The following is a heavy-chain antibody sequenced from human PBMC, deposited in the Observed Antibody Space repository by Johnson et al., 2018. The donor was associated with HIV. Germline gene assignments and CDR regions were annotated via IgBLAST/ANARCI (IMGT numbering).Heavy chain of an antibody. Sequence: VQLVESGGGLVQPGGSLRLSCAASGFTVSSNYMSWVRQAPGRGLEWVSAIYSGGSTYYADSVKGRFTISRDNSKSTLYLQMNSLKTEDTALYYCAKDTGGNSGSDAFDIWGQGTLVTVSS. CDR3: AKDTGGNSGSDAFDI. CDR1: GFTVSSNY. D-gene: IGHD4-23*01. J-gene: IGHJ3*02. V-gene: IGHV3-66*01. CDR2: IYSGGST.